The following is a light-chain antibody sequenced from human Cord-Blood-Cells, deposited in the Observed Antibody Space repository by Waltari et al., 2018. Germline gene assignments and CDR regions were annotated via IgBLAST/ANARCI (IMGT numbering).Light chain of an antibody. Sequence: EIVLTQSPGTLSLSPGERATLSCRASQSVSSSYLAWYQQKPGQAPRLLIYGASSRATGSPDRFSGSGSGTDFTLTINRLEPEDFAVYYCQQYGSSPPFTFGPGTKVDIK. J-gene: IGKJ3*01. CDR1: QSVSSSY. CDR2: GAS. CDR3: QQYGSSPPFT. V-gene: IGKV3-20*01.